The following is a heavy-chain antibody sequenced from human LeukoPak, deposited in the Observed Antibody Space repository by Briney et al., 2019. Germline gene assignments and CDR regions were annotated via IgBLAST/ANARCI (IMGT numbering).Heavy chain of an antibody. CDR3: AKDLVRGVITYFDY. J-gene: IGHJ4*02. V-gene: IGHV3-30*18. Sequence: GGSLRLSCAASGFTFSSYGMHWVRQAPGKGLEWVAVISYDGSNKYYADSVKGRFTISRDNSKNTLYLQMNSLRAEDTAVYYCAKDLVRGVITYFDYWGQGTLVTVSS. D-gene: IGHD3-10*01. CDR1: GFTFSSYG. CDR2: ISYDGSNK.